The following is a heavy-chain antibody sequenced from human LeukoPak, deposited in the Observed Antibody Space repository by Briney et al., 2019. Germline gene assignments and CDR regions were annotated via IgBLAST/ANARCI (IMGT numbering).Heavy chain of an antibody. CDR1: GFTFRSFA. V-gene: IGHV3-48*04. CDR2: ISSSSSAI. D-gene: IGHD2-8*01. Sequence: PGGSLRLSCAASGFTFRSFAMNWVRQAPGKGLEWLSYISSSSSAIYYADSMKGRFTISRDNAKNSLYLQMNSLRAEDTAVYYCARERGNSIVLMVPDYWGQGTLVTVSS. CDR3: ARERGNSIVLMVPDY. J-gene: IGHJ4*02.